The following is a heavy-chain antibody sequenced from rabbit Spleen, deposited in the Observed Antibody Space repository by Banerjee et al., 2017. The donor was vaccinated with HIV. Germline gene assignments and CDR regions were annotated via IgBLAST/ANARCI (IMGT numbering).Heavy chain of an antibody. V-gene: IGHV1S45*01. CDR1: GVSFSGDSY. D-gene: IGHD1-1*01. Sequence: EQLEESGGGLVKPEGSLTLTCIASGVSFSGDSYMCWVRQAPGKGLEWIVCIDTGSSGFTYYASWAKGRFTISKTSSTTVTLQMTSLTAADTATYFCARDTSSSFSSYGMDLWGPGTLVTVS. CDR3: ARDTSSSFSSYGMDL. CDR2: IDTGSSGFT. J-gene: IGHJ6*01.